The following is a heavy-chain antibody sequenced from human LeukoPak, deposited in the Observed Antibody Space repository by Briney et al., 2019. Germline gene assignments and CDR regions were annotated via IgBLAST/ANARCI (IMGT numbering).Heavy chain of an antibody. CDR3: ARVGTYGSGSYYEGYYYMDV. V-gene: IGHV4-59*01. D-gene: IGHD3-10*01. Sequence: SETLSLTCTVSGGSISNYYWNWIRQPPGKGLEWIGYIYYSGTTNYNPSLKSRVSMSVDTSKNQFSLKLSSVTAADTAVYYCARVGTYGSGSYYEGYYYMDVWGKGTTVTISS. CDR2: IYYSGTT. CDR1: GGSISNYY. J-gene: IGHJ6*03.